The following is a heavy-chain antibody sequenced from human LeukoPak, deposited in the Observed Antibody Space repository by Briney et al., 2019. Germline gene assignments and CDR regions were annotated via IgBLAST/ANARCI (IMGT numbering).Heavy chain of an antibody. CDR2: IYHSGSA. V-gene: IGHV4-38-2*02. CDR1: GYSISSGYY. D-gene: IGHD6-19*01. Sequence: SGTPSLTCTVSGYSISSGYYWAWIRQPPGKGLEWVGSIYHSGSAYYNPSLKSRVAISVDTSKNQFSLQLSSVTAADTAVYYCASPAVAGSGYYYYYMGVWGKGTTVTVSS. J-gene: IGHJ6*03. CDR3: ASPAVAGSGYYYYYMGV.